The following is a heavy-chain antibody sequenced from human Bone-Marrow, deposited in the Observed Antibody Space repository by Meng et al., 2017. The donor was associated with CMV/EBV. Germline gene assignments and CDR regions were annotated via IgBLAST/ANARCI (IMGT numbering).Heavy chain of an antibody. V-gene: IGHV4-39*07. D-gene: IGHD2-2*01. CDR2: IYYSGST. CDR3: ARDKGVVVPAANGAFDI. CDR1: GGPISSSSYY. Sequence: SATLSLTCTVSGGPISSSSYYWGWIRQPPGKGLEWIGSIYYSGSTYYNPSLKSRVTISVDTSKNQFSLKLSPVTAADTAVYYCARDKGVVVPAANGAFDIWGQGTMVTVSS. J-gene: IGHJ3*02.